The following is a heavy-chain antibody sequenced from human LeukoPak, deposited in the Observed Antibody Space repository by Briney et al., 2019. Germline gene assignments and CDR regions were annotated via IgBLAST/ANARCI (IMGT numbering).Heavy chain of an antibody. Sequence: GGSLRLSCAASGFTFSSYEMKWVRQAPGKGLEWVSYISSSGSTIYYADSVKGRFTISRDNAKNSLYLQMNSLRAEDTAVYYCARVGSSGWTPLSDYWGQGTLVTVSS. V-gene: IGHV3-48*03. J-gene: IGHJ4*02. CDR1: GFTFSSYE. CDR3: ARVGSSGWTPLSDY. CDR2: ISSSGSTI. D-gene: IGHD6-19*01.